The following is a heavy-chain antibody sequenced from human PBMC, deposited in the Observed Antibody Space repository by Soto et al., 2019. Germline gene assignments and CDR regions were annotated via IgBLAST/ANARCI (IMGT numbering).Heavy chain of an antibody. CDR1: GGSITSSSYY. V-gene: IGHV4-39*01. Sequence: QLQLQESGPGLVKPSETLSLTCTVSGGSITSSSYYWGWIRQAPGKGLEWIGTIYYRGSTYYNPALKSRVTMSADASKNQFSLTLRSVTAADTAIYFCASPAGADYAFDYWGQGTLGTVSS. CDR2: IYYRGST. J-gene: IGHJ4*02. CDR3: ASPAGADYAFDY. D-gene: IGHD4-17*01.